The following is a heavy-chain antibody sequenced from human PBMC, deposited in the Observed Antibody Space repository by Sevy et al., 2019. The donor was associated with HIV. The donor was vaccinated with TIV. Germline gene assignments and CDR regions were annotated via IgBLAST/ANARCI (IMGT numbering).Heavy chain of an antibody. Sequence: GGSLRLSCAASGFTFSPYWMTWVRQAPGKGLEWVANIRPDGSYKYYVDSVKDRFTISRDNAKNSLYLQMNSLRADDTAMYYCARGVGLDCWGQGALVTVSS. CDR2: IRPDGSYK. V-gene: IGHV3-7*01. CDR3: ARGVGLDC. CDR1: GFTFSPYW. J-gene: IGHJ4*02. D-gene: IGHD1-26*01.